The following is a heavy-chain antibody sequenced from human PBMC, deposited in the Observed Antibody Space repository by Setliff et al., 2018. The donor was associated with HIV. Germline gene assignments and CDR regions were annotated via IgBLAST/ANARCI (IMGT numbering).Heavy chain of an antibody. Sequence: EPLSLTCTVSGGSINYYYWSWIRQPPGKNPEYIGYIHPSGETYYSPSLMSRLTISLDTANNRFSLRLTSATAADTAIYYCARKAADVSGGGMDVWGQGTTVTSP. CDR3: ARKAADVSGGGMDV. CDR2: IHPSGET. CDR1: GGSINYYY. D-gene: IGHD2-15*01. J-gene: IGHJ6*02. V-gene: IGHV4-59*01.